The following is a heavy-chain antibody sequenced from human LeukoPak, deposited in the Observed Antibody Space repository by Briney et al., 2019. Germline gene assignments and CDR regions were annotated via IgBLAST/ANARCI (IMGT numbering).Heavy chain of an antibody. CDR2: INTGTGNP. CDR1: GYTFTSYY. J-gene: IGHJ4*02. Sequence: ASVKVSCKASGYTFTSYYMHWVRQAPGQGLEWMGWINTGTGNPTYAQGFTGRFVFSLDTSVTTAYLQISSLEAEGTAVYYCAAAGANGFDYWGQGTLVTVSS. V-gene: IGHV7-4-1*02. D-gene: IGHD4/OR15-4a*01. CDR3: AAAGANGFDY.